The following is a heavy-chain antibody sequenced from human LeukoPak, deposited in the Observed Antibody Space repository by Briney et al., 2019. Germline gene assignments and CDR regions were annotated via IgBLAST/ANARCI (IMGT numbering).Heavy chain of an antibody. CDR3: AREAYGGYVDDFYYYYYMDV. J-gene: IGHJ6*03. Sequence: GGSLKLSCAASGFTFNDHYMTWIRQAPGKGLEWVSCISPRSTTIYYADSVKGRFTISRDNAKNSLYLQMNSLGAEDTAVYYCAREAYGGYVDDFYYYYYMDVWGKGTTVSVSS. D-gene: IGHD4-17*01. V-gene: IGHV3-11*04. CDR2: ISPRSTTI. CDR1: GFTFNDHY.